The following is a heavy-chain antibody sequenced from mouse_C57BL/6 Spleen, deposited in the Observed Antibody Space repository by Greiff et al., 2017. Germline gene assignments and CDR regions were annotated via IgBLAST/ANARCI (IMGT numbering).Heavy chain of an antibody. CDR3: EGNLMDY. J-gene: IGHJ2*01. Sequence: DVQLVESGGGLVKPGGSLKLSCAASGFTFSDYGMHWVRQAPEKGLEWVAYISSGSSTIYYADTVKGRFTISRDNAKNTLFLQMTSLRSEYTAMYYCEGNLMDYWGQGTTLTVSS. CDR1: GFTFSDYG. V-gene: IGHV5-17*01. CDR2: ISSGSSTI.